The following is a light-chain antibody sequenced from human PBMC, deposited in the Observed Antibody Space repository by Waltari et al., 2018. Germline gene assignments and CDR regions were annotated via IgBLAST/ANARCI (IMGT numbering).Light chain of an antibody. V-gene: IGKV1-12*01. Sequence: DIQMTQSPSSVSASVGDRVTITCRASQGISGWLAWYQQKLGKAPKLLIYAASSLQSGVPARFSGSGSGTDFTLTISSLQPEDFATYYCQQANSFPITFGQGTRLEIK. CDR3: QQANSFPIT. CDR1: QGISGW. CDR2: AAS. J-gene: IGKJ5*01.